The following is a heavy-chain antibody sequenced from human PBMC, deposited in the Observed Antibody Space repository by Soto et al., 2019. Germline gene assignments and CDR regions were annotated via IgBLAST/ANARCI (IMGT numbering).Heavy chain of an antibody. D-gene: IGHD3-16*01. V-gene: IGHV3-23*01. CDR3: AKAYFVWSSEQPYYFDY. CDR1: GFTFSNYA. J-gene: IGHJ4*01. Sequence: EVQLLDSGGGLVQPGGSRRLSCAASGFTFSNYAMTCVRQGPGKRLEWVSGISGSGGRSYYSDSVKGRFTISRDNSKSTLYLQMNSLRAEDTAVYYCAKAYFVWSSEQPYYFDYWGHGTLVTVSS. CDR2: ISGSGGRS.